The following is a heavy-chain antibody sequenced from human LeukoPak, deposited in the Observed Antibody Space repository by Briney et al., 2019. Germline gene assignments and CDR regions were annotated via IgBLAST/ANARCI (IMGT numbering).Heavy chain of an antibody. CDR1: GFTFSDYS. CDR3: ARDYKYAFDN. J-gene: IGHJ4*02. D-gene: IGHD5-24*01. Sequence: GGSLRLSCADSGFTFSDYSMNWVRQAPGKGLERISYIGIDSGNTNYADSVKGRFTISGDKAKNSLYLQMNSLRVEDTAVYYCARDYKYAFDNWGQGTLVTVSS. CDR2: IGIDSGNT. V-gene: IGHV3-48*01.